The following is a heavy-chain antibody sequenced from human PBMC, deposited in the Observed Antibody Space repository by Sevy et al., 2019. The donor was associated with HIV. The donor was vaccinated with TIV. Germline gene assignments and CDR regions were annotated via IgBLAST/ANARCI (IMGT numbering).Heavy chain of an antibody. V-gene: IGHV3-49*03. Sequence: GGSLRLSCTASGFTFGDYVMSWFRQAPGKGLEWVGFIRSKAYGGTTEYAASVKGRFTISRDDSKSIAYLQMNSLKTEDTAVYYCTGQSIAARPGDVDYWGQGTLVTVSS. CDR2: IRSKAYGGTT. D-gene: IGHD6-6*01. CDR1: GFTFGDYV. CDR3: TGQSIAARPGDVDY. J-gene: IGHJ4*02.